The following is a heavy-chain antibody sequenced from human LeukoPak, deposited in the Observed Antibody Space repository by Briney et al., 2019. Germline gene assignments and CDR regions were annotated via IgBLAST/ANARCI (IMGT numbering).Heavy chain of an antibody. D-gene: IGHD1-26*01. CDR3: ARSHSGSYYGGDDY. CDR2: ISAYNGNT. J-gene: IGHJ4*02. V-gene: IGHV1-18*01. Sequence: ASVKVSCKASGYTFTSYGISWVRQAPGQGLEWMGWISAYNGNTNYAQKLQGRVTMTTDTSTSTAYLKLRSLRSDDTAVYYCARSHSGSYYGGDDYWGQGTLVTVSS. CDR1: GYTFTSYG.